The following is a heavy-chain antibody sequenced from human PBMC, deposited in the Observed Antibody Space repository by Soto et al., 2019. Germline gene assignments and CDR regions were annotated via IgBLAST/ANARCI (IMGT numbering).Heavy chain of an antibody. D-gene: IGHD3-10*01. CDR1: GFIFRTYG. V-gene: IGHV3-33*01. CDR3: APHHPSGPNTNYYHYYGMDV. CDR2: IWYDGSQK. J-gene: IGHJ6*02. Sequence: SLRLSCAASGFIFRTYGMRWVRQPPAKGLQWVAIIWYDGSQKYYADSVKGRFTISRDNSKNTVYLQINSLRAEDTAVYYCAPHHPSGPNTNYYHYYGMDVWGQETPVTV.